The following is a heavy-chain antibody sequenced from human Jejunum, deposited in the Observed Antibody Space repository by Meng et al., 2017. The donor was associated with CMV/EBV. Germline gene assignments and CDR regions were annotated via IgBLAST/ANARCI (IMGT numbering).Heavy chain of an antibody. CDR3: TIDRRSRHSGDYYYFDY. J-gene: IGHJ4*02. D-gene: IGHD1-26*01. V-gene: IGHV1-18*01. CDR2: IDTNDGNT. CDR1: NYG. Sequence: NYGISWVRQATGQGLEWMGWIDTNDGNTDSAQKFKGRLTMTTDTYTTTAYMELRSLGSDDTAVYYCTIDRRSRHSGDYYYFDYWGQGGPVTVSS.